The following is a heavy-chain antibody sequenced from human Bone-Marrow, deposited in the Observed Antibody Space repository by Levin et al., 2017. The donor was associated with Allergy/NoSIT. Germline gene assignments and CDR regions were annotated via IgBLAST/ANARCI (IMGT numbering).Heavy chain of an antibody. CDR1: GFTFSSYS. CDR2: ISSSSSTI. Sequence: GGSLRLSCAASGFTFSSYSMNWVRQAPGKGLEWVSYISSSSSTIYYADSVKGRFTISRDNAKNSLYLQMNSLRAEDTAVYYCARLYGSGSYSIFPLDDYYYGMDVWGQGTTVTVSS. V-gene: IGHV3-48*01. CDR3: ARLYGSGSYSIFPLDDYYYGMDV. D-gene: IGHD3-10*01. J-gene: IGHJ6*02.